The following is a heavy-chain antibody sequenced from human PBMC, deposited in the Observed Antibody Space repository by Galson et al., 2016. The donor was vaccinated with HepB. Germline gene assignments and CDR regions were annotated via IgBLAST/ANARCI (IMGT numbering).Heavy chain of an antibody. CDR2: MSYDGSNK. V-gene: IGHV3-30-3*02. CDR1: GFTFRNYA. CDR3: AKDPGVRCAATNCHGSRNWFDP. D-gene: IGHD1-1*01. Sequence: SLRLSCAASGFTFRNYAMHWVRQAPGKRPEWVAAMSYDGSNKFYLDSVRGRFTISRDDSRSTLYLQMNILRIDDTAVYYCAKDPGVRCAATNCHGSRNWFDPWGQGTLVIVSS. J-gene: IGHJ5*02.